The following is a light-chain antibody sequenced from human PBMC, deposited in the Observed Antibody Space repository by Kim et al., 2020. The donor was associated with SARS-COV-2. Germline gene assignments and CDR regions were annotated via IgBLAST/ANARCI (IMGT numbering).Light chain of an antibody. Sequence: SYELTQPPSVSVSPGQTARITCSGDKLGDKHACWYQQKPGQSPLLVIYQDNKRPSGIPERFSGSNSGNTATLTISGTQAMDEADYYCQAWDRSTRVFGGGTQLTGL. CDR3: QAWDRSTRV. CDR2: QDN. CDR1: KLGDKH. V-gene: IGLV3-1*01. J-gene: IGLJ2*01.